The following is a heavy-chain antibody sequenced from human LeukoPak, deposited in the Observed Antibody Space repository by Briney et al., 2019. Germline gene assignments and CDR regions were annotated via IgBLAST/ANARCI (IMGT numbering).Heavy chain of an antibody. Sequence: SETLSLTCTVSGGSFSSGGYYWSWIRQHPGQGLEWIGSNYYSGSSYANPSIKSRLTISVDTSKNQFSLNLSSVTAADTAVYYCARLDNYNWFDPWGQGTLVTVSS. V-gene: IGHV4-31*03. D-gene: IGHD1-20*01. CDR2: NYYSGSS. J-gene: IGHJ5*02. CDR3: ARLDNYNWFDP. CDR1: GGSFSSGGYY.